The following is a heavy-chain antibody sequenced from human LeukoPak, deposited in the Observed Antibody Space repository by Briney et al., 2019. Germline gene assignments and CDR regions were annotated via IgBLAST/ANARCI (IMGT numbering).Heavy chain of an antibody. J-gene: IGHJ6*03. CDR1: GGSFSGYY. CDR2: INHSGST. V-gene: IGHV4-34*01. D-gene: IGHD3-3*01. Sequence: SETLSLTCAVYGGSFSGYYWSWIRQPPGKGLGWIGEINHSGSTNYNPSLKSRVTISVDTSKNQFSLKLSSVTAADTAVYYCAREPVEWFYPYYYYYMDVWGKGATVTVSS. CDR3: AREPVEWFYPYYYYYMDV.